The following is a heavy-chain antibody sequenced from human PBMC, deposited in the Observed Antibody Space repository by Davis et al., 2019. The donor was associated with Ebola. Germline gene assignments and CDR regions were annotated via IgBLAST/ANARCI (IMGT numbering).Heavy chain of an antibody. Sequence: GGSLRLSCTDSVITFSSYAMTWVRQAPGTGLHSFSVISGSGGSTYYADSVKGRFTISRDNAKNTLYLQMNSLRVEDTAVYYCARFLDGGYPIDYWGQGTLVTVSS. CDR3: ARFLDGGYPIDY. CDR1: VITFSSYA. V-gene: IGHV3-23*01. J-gene: IGHJ4*02. CDR2: ISGSGGST. D-gene: IGHD5-12*01.